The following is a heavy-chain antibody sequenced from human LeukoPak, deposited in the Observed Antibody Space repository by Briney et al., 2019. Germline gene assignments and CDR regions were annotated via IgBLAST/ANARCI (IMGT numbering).Heavy chain of an antibody. CDR2: VYHSGST. D-gene: IGHD5-12*01. Sequence: SETLSLTCAVSGGSISSGGYSWSWIRQPPGTGLEWIGYVYHSGSTYYNPSLKSRVTISVDRSKNQFSLKLSSVTAADTAVYYCARFNGYNSFDYWGQGTLVTVSS. CDR3: ARFNGYNSFDY. CDR1: GGSISSGGYS. J-gene: IGHJ4*02. V-gene: IGHV4-30-2*01.